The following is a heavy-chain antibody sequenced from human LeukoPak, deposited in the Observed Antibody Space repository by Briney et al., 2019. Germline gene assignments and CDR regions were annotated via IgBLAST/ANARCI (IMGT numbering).Heavy chain of an antibody. D-gene: IGHD1-26*01. CDR2: IYAGGST. Sequence: GGSLRLSCAASGFTVGSNYMSWVRQAPGKGLEWVSVIYAGGSTYYADSVKGRFVISRDNSKNTLYLQMNSLRPEDSAVYYCARDAVPTIVAALIDYWGQGTLVTVSS. CDR1: GFTVGSNY. CDR3: ARDAVPTIVAALIDY. J-gene: IGHJ4*02. V-gene: IGHV3-53*05.